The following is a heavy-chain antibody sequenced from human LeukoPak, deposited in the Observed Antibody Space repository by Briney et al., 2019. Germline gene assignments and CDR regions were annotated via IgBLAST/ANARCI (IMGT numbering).Heavy chain of an antibody. CDR2: ISSSPSNT. J-gene: IGHJ4*02. CDR1: GFTFSDYF. CDR3: AKDALRYCSGGSCYNPFDY. V-gene: IGHV3-11*05. Sequence: GGSLRLSCAASGFTFSDYFMSWVRQAPGKGLEWVSYISSSPSNTNYADSVKGRFTISRDNAKNPLYLQMNSLRAEDTAVYYCAKDALRYCSGGSCYNPFDYWGQGTLVTVSS. D-gene: IGHD2-15*01.